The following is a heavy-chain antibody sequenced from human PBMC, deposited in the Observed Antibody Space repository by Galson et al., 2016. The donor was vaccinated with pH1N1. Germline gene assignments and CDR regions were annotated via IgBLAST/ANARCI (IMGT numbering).Heavy chain of an antibody. Sequence: SVKVSCKASGYTFTDYYLHWVRQAPGQGLKWMGRINPKSGVTDFAQNFQGRVTMTRDTSINTAYMDLRRLRFDDTAVYYWASGGGGYNLVWGQGTLVTVSS. CDR3: ASGGGGYNLV. CDR2: INPKSGVT. D-gene: IGHD5-24*01. CDR1: GYTFTDYY. V-gene: IGHV1-2*06. J-gene: IGHJ4*02.